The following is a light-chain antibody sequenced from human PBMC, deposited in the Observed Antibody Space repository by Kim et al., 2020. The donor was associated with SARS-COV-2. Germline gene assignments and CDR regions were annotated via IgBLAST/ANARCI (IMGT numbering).Light chain of an antibody. CDR2: AAV. CDR3: QQYDSYPYT. J-gene: IGKJ2*01. V-gene: IGKV1-16*02. CDR1: RDIGNH. Sequence: SASVGDSVTIACRASRDIGNHLVWFQQKAGKAPKSLIYAAVNLQSGAPSKFSGSGSGTNFTLTISSLLPEDFATYYCQQYDSYPYTFGQGTKLEI.